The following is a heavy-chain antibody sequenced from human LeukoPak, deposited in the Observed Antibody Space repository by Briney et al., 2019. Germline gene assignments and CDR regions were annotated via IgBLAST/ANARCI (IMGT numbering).Heavy chain of an antibody. D-gene: IGHD3-22*01. CDR2: IIPIFGTA. Sequence: SVKVSCKASGGTFSSYAISWVRQAPGQGLEWMGGIIPIFGTANYAQKFQGRVTITADESTSTAYMELSSLRSEDTAVYYCASRSPSIVVVITFDAFDIWGQGTMVTVSS. CDR3: ASRSPSIVVVITFDAFDI. V-gene: IGHV1-69*01. J-gene: IGHJ3*02. CDR1: GGTFSSYA.